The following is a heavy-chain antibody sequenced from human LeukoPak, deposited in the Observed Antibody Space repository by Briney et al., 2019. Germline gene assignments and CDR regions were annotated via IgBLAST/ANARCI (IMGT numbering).Heavy chain of an antibody. CDR2: ITSNGGTT. CDR1: GFTLRHYG. D-gene: IGHD4-17*01. V-gene: IGHV3-64*01. J-gene: IGHJ4*02. Sequence: GGSLRLSCAACGFTLRHYGMVWVRQAPAKGREDVSGITSNGGTTYYGNSVKGRFTIYRDNSKDTLYLQMGSLRTEDMAVYYCARGIRSAFDYWGQGTLVTVAS. CDR3: ARGIRSAFDY.